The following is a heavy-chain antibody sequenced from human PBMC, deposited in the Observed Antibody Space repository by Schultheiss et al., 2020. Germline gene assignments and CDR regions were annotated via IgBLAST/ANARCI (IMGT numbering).Heavy chain of an antibody. V-gene: IGHV4-39*07. CDR3: ARDFQVATVTTSEDY. CDR1: GGSISSSSYY. Sequence: SETLSLTCTVSGGSISSSSYYWGWIRQPPGKGLEWIGSIYHSGSTNYNPSLKSRVTISVDTSKNQFSLKLSSVTAADTAVYYCARDFQVATVTTSEDYWGQGTLVTVSS. J-gene: IGHJ4*02. D-gene: IGHD4-17*01. CDR2: IYHSGST.